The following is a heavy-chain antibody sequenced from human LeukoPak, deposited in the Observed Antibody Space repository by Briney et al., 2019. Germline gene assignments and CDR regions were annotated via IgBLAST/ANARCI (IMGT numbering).Heavy chain of an antibody. J-gene: IGHJ4*02. CDR3: ARDGGYDSSGYYRVYFDY. CDR1: GGTFSSYA. Sequence: SVKVSGKASGGTFSSYAISWVRQAPGQGLEWMGGIIPIFGTANYAQKFQGRVTITTDEYTSTAYMELSRLRSEDTAVYYCARDGGYDSSGYYRVYFDYWGQGTLVTVSS. D-gene: IGHD3-22*01. V-gene: IGHV1-69*05. CDR2: IIPIFGTA.